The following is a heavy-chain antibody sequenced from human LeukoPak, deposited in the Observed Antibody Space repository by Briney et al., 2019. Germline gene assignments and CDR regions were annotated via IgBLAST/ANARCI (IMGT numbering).Heavy chain of an antibody. CDR1: GFSFISYS. CDR3: ACTYYYDSSGYYSVGLFDP. J-gene: IGHJ5*02. CDR2: ISSSSDYI. D-gene: IGHD3-22*01. Sequence: GGSLRLSCAASGFSFISYSMNWVRQAPGKGLEWVSSISSSSDYIYHADSVKGRFTISRDNPKKSLYLQMNSLRAEDTAVYYCACTYYYDSSGYYSVGLFDPWGQGTLVTVSS. V-gene: IGHV3-21*01.